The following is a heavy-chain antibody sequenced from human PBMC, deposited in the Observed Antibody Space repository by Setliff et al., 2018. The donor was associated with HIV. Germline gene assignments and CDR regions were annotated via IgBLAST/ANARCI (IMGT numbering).Heavy chain of an antibody. CDR2: IYRSGDT. CDR1: GLIVNTNY. J-gene: IGHJ4*02. D-gene: IGHD3-10*01. Sequence: GGSLRLSCAASGLIVNTNYMSWARQAPGKGLEWVSVIYRSGDTYYADSVKGRFTIFRDSSKSIAYLQMNSLKTEDTALYYYTSPKEFGDSLYPYEFWGQGTLVTVSS. CDR3: TSPKEFGDSLYPYEF. V-gene: IGHV3-66*01.